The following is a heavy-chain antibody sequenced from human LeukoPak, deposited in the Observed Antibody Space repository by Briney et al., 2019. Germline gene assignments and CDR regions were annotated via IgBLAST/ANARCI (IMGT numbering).Heavy chain of an antibody. CDR1: GYSITSYD. CDR3: ARGGTLVRGVAILYGMDV. D-gene: IGHD3-10*01. J-gene: IGHJ6*02. CDR2: MNSNSGNT. Sequence: GASVKVSCRASGYSITSYDINWVRQAAGQGLEWVGWMNSNSGNTGYARKFQGRVTLTRDTSINTAYMEVNNLTSEDTAVYYCARGGTLVRGVAILYGMDVWGQGTTVTVSS. V-gene: IGHV1-8*01.